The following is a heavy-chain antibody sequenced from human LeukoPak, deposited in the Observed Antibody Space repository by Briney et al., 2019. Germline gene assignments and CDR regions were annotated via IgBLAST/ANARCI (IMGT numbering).Heavy chain of an antibody. J-gene: IGHJ3*02. CDR1: GYSFTSYW. CDR3: ARRGRYFDWALWYAFDI. D-gene: IGHD3-9*01. Sequence: GESLKISCKGSGYSFTSYWIGWVRQMPGKGLEWMGIIYPGDSDTRYSPSFQGQVTISADKSISTAYLQWSSLKASDTAMYYCARRGRYFDWALWYAFDIWGQGTMVTVSS. V-gene: IGHV5-51*01. CDR2: IYPGDSDT.